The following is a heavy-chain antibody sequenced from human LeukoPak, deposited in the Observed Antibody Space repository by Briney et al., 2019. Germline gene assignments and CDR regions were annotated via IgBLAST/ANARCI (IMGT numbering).Heavy chain of an antibody. V-gene: IGHV4-59*01. CDR2: IYYSGST. CDR3: ARAADTAMVDFDY. Sequence: KPSETLSLTCTVSGGSISSYYWSWVRQPPGKGLEWIGYIYYSGSTNYNPSLKSRVTISVDTTKNQFSLKLSSVTAADTAVYYCARAADTAMVDFDYWGQGTLVTVSS. CDR1: GGSISSYY. D-gene: IGHD5-18*01. J-gene: IGHJ4*02.